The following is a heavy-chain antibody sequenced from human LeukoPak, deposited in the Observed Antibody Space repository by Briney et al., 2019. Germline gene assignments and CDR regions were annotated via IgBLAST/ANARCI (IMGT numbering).Heavy chain of an antibody. CDR2: IITILGIA. CDR1: GCTFSSYA. CDR3: ARDWGVPAAIGLFTYFDY. J-gene: IGHJ4*02. Sequence: ASVKVSCKASGCTFSSYAISWVRQPPGQGLEWMGRIITILGIANYAQPFLDRVTITADKSTNTPYMELSSLRSEDTAVYYCARDWGVPAAIGLFTYFDYGGQGTLVTVSS. D-gene: IGHD2-2*02. V-gene: IGHV1-69*04.